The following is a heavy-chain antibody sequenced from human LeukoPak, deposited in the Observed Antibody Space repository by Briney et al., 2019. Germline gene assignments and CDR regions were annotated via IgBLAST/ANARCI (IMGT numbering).Heavy chain of an antibody. Sequence: GGSLRLSCAASGFTFSSYWMSWVRQAPGKGLEWVANIKQDGSEKYYVDSVKGRFTISRDNAKNSLYLQMNSLRAEDTAVYYCARVFGVVTVYYFDYWGQGTLVTVSS. J-gene: IGHJ4*02. D-gene: IGHD3-3*01. CDR2: IKQDGSEK. CDR1: GFTFSSYW. V-gene: IGHV3-7*04. CDR3: ARVFGVVTVYYFDY.